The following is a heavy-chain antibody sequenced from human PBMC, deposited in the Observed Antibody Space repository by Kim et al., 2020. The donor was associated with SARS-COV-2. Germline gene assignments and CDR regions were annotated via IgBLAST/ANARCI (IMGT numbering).Heavy chain of an antibody. J-gene: IGHJ6*04. CDR2: IWYEGKYK. CDR3: ARDDIGSSWYTSYGLYV. Sequence: GGSLRLSCAASGFTFSRHGMHWVRQALGKGLEWVAGIWYEGKYKYTADSLKGRFTISRDNSQNTLYLEMNSLRVEDTAVYYCARDDIGSSWYTSYGLYVWGKGTTVTVS. V-gene: IGHV3-33*01. D-gene: IGHD6-13*01. CDR1: GFTFSRHG.